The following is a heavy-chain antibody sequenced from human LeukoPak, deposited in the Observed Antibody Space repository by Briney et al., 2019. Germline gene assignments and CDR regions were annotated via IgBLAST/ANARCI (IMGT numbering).Heavy chain of an antibody. J-gene: IGHJ4*02. CDR2: ISAYNGNT. V-gene: IGHV1-18*01. Sequence: ASVKVSCKASGYTFTSYGISWVRQAPGQGLEWMGWISAYNGNTNYAQKLQGRVTMTTDTSTSTAYMELNRLTSDDTAVYFCARDRYGDGFAHFDYWGQGTLVTVSS. D-gene: IGHD5-24*01. CDR1: GYTFTSYG. CDR3: ARDRYGDGFAHFDY.